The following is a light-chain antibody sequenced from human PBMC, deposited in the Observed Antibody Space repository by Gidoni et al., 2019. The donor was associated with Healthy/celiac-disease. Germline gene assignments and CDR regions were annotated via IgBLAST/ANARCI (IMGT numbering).Light chain of an antibody. Sequence: DIVLTQSPGTLSLSPGERATLSCRASQSVSSSYLAWYQQKPGQAPTLLIYGASSRATGIPDRFSGSGSGTDFTLTISRLEPEDFAVYYCQQYGSSPKLTFGGGTKVEIK. CDR3: QQYGSSPKLT. CDR1: QSVSSSY. CDR2: GAS. V-gene: IGKV3-20*01. J-gene: IGKJ4*01.